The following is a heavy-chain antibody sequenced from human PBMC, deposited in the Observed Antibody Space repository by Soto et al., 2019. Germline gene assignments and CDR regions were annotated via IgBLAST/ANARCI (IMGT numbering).Heavy chain of an antibody. CDR2: IVPRVGSP. CDR1: GGTFSDFA. Sequence: QVQLVQSGAEMRKPGSSLRVSCKASGGTFSDFAFSWVRQAPGQGLEWMGGIVPRVGSPNYAQKFGGRVTLSADTSTSTVYLEVSSLTFADSAVYFCAIDRRQLRFGKYSFNGMDVWGQGTTITVSS. D-gene: IGHD3-3*01. V-gene: IGHV1-69*06. CDR3: AIDRRQLRFGKYSFNGMDV. J-gene: IGHJ6*02.